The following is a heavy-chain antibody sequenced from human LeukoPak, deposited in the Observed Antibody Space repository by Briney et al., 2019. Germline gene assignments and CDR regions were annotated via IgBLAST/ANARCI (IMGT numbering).Heavy chain of an antibody. J-gene: IGHJ4*02. V-gene: IGHV4-39*07. Sequence: SETLSLTCTVSGGSISSSSYYWGWIRQPPGKGLEWIGSIYYSGSTYYNPSLKSRVTISVDTSKNQFSLKLSSVTAADTAVYYCARDVWFGAGRTFDYWGQGTLVTVSS. CDR3: ARDVWFGAGRTFDY. D-gene: IGHD3-10*01. CDR2: IYYSGST. CDR1: GGSISSSSYY.